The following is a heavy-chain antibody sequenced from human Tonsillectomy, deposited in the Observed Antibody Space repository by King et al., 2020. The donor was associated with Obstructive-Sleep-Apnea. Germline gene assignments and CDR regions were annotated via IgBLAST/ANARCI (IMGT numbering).Heavy chain of an antibody. D-gene: IGHD5-12*01. J-gene: IGHJ4*02. V-gene: IGHV4-59*08. CDR1: GDSGASISNYY. CDR3: ARHRGVEDYGGYGDYFDY. CDR2: MYYSGNT. Sequence: HVQLQESGPGLVKPSETLSLTCTVSGDSGASISNYYWSWIRQPPGKGLEWIGYMYYSGNTNFNPSLNSRVTISADSSKIQFSLGLSSVTAADTAVYYCARHRGVEDYGGYGDYFDYWGQGTLVTVSS.